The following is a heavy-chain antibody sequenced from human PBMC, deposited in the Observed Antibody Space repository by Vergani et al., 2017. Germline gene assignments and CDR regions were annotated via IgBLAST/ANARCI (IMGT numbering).Heavy chain of an antibody. Sequence: QVTLKESGPVLVKPTETLTLTCTVSGFSLSNARMGVSWIRQPPGKALEWLAHIFSNDEKSYSTTLKSRLTITKDTPKSQVVLTMTNMDPVDTATYYCARIRECSGSYSFSVYYYYYMDVWGKGTTVTVSS. CDR3: ARIRECSGSYSFSVYYYYYMDV. D-gene: IGHD1-26*01. CDR2: IFSNDEK. V-gene: IGHV2-26*01. CDR1: GFSLSNARMG. J-gene: IGHJ6*03.